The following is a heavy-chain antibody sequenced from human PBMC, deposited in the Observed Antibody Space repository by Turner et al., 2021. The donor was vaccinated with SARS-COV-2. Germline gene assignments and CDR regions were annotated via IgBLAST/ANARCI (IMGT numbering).Heavy chain of an antibody. D-gene: IGHD3-22*01. CDR1: GGSISSYY. CDR3: ASYYYDSSGYHYAFDY. V-gene: IGHV4-59*01. Sequence: QVHLQESGPGLGKPSETLSLTGAVSGGSISSYYWGWIRQPPGKGLEWIGYIYYSGSTNYNPSLKSRVTISVDTSKNQFALKLSSVTAADTAGYYCASYYYDSSGYHYAFDYWGQGTLVTVSS. J-gene: IGHJ4*02. CDR2: IYYSGST.